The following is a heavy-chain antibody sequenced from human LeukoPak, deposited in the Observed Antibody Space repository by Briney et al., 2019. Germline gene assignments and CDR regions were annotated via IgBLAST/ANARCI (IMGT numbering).Heavy chain of an antibody. Sequence: GGSLRLSCAASGFTFSSYAMSWVRQAPGKGLEWVSAISGSGGSTYYADSVKGRFTISRDNSKNTLYLQMNSLRAEDTAVYYCAKSLSGSYSFGYYYYYMDVWGKGTTVTVSS. CDR2: ISGSGGST. V-gene: IGHV3-23*01. J-gene: IGHJ6*03. CDR3: AKSLSGSYSFGYYYYYMDV. D-gene: IGHD1-26*01. CDR1: GFTFSSYA.